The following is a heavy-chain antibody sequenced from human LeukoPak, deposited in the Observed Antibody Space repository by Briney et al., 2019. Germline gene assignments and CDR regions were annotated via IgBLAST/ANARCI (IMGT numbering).Heavy chain of an antibody. CDR3: ARGNYYENSGYWVLSAFDI. V-gene: IGHV3-48*03. Sequence: GGSLRLSCAASGFSISNYEMNWVRQAPGKGLEWVPYISSSGSTTYYADSVKGRFTISRDNAKNSLYLQMNSLGAEDTAVYYCARGNYYENSGYWVLSAFDIWGQGTMVTVSS. CDR1: GFSISNYE. CDR2: ISSSGSTT. J-gene: IGHJ3*02. D-gene: IGHD3-22*01.